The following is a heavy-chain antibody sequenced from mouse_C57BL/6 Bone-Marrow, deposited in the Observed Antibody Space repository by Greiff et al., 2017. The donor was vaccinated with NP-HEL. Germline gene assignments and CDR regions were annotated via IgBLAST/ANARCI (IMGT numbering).Heavy chain of an antibody. V-gene: IGHV5-4*01. CDR3: ARDEGIYYDYDGYFDV. CDR2: ISDGGSYT. CDR1: GFTFSSYA. D-gene: IGHD2-4*01. J-gene: IGHJ1*03. Sequence: EVKLVESGGGLVKPGGSLKPSCAASGFTFSSYAMSWVRQTPEKRLEWVATISDGGSYTYYPDNVKGRFTISRDNAKNNLYLQMSHLKSEDTAMYYCARDEGIYYDYDGYFDVWGTGTTVTVSS.